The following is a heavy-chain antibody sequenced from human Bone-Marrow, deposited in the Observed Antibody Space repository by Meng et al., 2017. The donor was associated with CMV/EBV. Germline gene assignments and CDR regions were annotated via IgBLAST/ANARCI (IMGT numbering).Heavy chain of an antibody. J-gene: IGHJ6*02. CDR2: ISSTSYT. CDR3: ARDLTLWGSSNKGRIRAGMDV. D-gene: IGHD6-13*01. CDR1: GFTFRSYY. V-gene: IGHV3-21*01. Sequence: GGSLRLSCAASGFTFRSYYLNWVRQPPGKGLEWVSFISSTSYTYYADSVKGRFTISRDNTKNSLYLQMNSLRAEDTAVYYCARDLTLWGSSNKGRIRAGMDVWGQGTTATVSS.